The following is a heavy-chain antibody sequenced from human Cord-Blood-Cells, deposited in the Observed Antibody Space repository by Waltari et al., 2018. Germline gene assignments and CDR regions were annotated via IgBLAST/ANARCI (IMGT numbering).Heavy chain of an antibody. V-gene: IGHV1-2*06. D-gene: IGHD2-15*01. CDR2: INPNSGGT. J-gene: IGHJ5*02. Sequence: QVQLVQSGAEVKKPGASVKVSCKASGYTFTGYYMHLVRQAPGHGLEWMGRINPNSGGTNYAQKFQGRVTMTRDTSISTAYMELSRLRSDDTAVYYCARDPAKYCSGGSCYGWFDPWGQGTLVTVSS. CDR1: GYTFTGYY. CDR3: ARDPAKYCSGGSCYGWFDP.